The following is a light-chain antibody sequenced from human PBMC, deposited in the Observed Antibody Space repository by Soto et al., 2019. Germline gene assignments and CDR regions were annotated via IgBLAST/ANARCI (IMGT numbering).Light chain of an antibody. CDR3: QQSYRPPYP. Sequence: DIQMTHSPSALSASVGDRVTITCRASQIIGSFLNWYQQKPGKAPKFLISAASTLQSGVPSRFSGSGSRTDFTLTISRRQPDDLVTYFCQQSYRPPYPCGQGTKLEIK. CDR1: QIIGSF. CDR2: AAS. V-gene: IGKV1-39*01. J-gene: IGKJ2*01.